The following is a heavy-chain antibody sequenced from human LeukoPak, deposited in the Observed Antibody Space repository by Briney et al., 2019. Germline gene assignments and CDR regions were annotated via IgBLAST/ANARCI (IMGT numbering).Heavy chain of an antibody. D-gene: IGHD4-11*01. J-gene: IGHJ4*02. CDR2: IYYSEST. CDR3: ERASYSNYGSWHFDY. V-gene: IGHV4-31*03. CDR1: GGSISSRGYY. Sequence: SQPLSLICTVAGGSISSRGYYWSWIRRHPGRGLEWIGYIYYSESTYYDPAIKSRVTITVDASKNQYSLKQSSVTAADAAYYYCERASYSNYGSWHFDYWGQGTLVTVSS.